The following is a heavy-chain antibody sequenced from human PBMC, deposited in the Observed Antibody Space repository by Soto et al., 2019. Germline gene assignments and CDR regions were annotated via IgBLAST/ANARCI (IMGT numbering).Heavy chain of an antibody. Sequence: GGSLRLSCISSGFTFRTYTMNWVRQAPGKGLEWVSGIRGFSPYTFYAESVKGRFTISRDNAENSLYLQMNSLRAEDTAVYYCARDRGYDAHDYYYNAMDVWGQGTTVTVSS. CDR1: GFTFRTYT. J-gene: IGHJ6*02. D-gene: IGHD3-10*01. CDR3: ARDRGYDAHDYYYNAMDV. CDR2: IRGFSPYT. V-gene: IGHV3-21*01.